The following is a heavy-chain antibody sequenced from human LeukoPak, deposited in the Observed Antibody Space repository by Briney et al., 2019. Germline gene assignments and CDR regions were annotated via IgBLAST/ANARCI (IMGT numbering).Heavy chain of an antibody. CDR2: IVPIFGTA. V-gene: IGHV1-69*06. CDR3: AREARTSPDAFDI. Sequence: SVKVSCKASGGTFSSYAISWVRQAPGQGLEWMGGIVPIFGTANYAQKFQGRVTITADKSTSTAYMELSSLRSEDTAVYYCAREARTSPDAFDIWGQGTMVTVSS. D-gene: IGHD2-2*01. CDR1: GGTFSSYA. J-gene: IGHJ3*02.